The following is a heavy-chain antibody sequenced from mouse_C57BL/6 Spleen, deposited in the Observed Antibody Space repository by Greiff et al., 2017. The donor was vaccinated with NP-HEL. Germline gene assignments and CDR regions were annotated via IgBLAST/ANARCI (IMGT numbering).Heavy chain of an antibody. CDR3: ARDQGYYGSSYDYFDY. CDR2: ISYDGSN. D-gene: IGHD1-1*01. CDR1: GYSITSGYY. V-gene: IGHV3-6*01. J-gene: IGHJ2*01. Sequence: DVKLQESGPGLVKPSQSLSLTCSVTGYSITSGYYWNWIRQFPGNKLEWMGYISYDGSNNYNPSLKNRISITRDTSKNQFFLKLNSVTTEDTATYYCARDQGYYGSSYDYFDYWGQGTTLTVSS.